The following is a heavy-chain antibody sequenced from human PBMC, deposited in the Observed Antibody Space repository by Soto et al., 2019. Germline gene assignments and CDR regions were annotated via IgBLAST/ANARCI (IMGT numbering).Heavy chain of an antibody. CDR2: ICPGYSNI. CDR3: ARRHYCRGDCTTNPDYYYGMDV. Sequence: EVQVVQSGAEGKEPGESLKISCKGSGYIFTDHCIVWVRQMAGKGLEWVGIICPGYSNIIYSPSVQGQVTISADMSISTAYLQWSSLKASDTAIYYGARRHYCRGDCTTNPDYYYGMDVWGQGTTVTVSS. D-gene: IGHD2-21*02. CDR1: GYIFTDHC. J-gene: IGHJ6*02. V-gene: IGHV5-51*01.